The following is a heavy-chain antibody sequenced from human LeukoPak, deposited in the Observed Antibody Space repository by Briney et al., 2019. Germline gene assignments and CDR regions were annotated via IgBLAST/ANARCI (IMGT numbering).Heavy chain of an antibody. D-gene: IGHD1-14*01. Sequence: SETLSLTCIVSGGSISSDSYYWAWIRQPPGKGLQWIGSLYYRGSTYYSPSLKSRVTISVDTSKNQFSLKLSSVTAADTAVYYCARHGEITHYYYGMDVWGQGTTVTVSS. V-gene: IGHV4-39*01. CDR3: ARHGEITHYYYGMDV. CDR1: GGSISSDSYY. J-gene: IGHJ6*02. CDR2: LYYRGST.